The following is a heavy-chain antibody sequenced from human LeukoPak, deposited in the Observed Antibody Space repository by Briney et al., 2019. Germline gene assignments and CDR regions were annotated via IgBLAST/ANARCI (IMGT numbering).Heavy chain of an antibody. CDR2: LVLVVVP. CDR3: ARDSKYSSKGGVYMDV. J-gene: IGHJ6*03. Sequence: GGSLRLSCTASGFTFSDYYMSWIRQAQGRGWSGFHTLVLVVVPYNADSVKGRFTISRDNAKNSLYLQMNSLRAEDTAVYYCARDSKYSSKGGVYMDVWGKGTTVTVSS. V-gene: IGHV3-11*04. CDR1: GFTFSDYY. D-gene: IGHD6-13*01.